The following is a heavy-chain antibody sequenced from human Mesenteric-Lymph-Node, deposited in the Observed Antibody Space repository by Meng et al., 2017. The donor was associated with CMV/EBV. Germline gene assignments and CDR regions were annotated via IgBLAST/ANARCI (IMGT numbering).Heavy chain of an antibody. CDR3: ARGHYYGSGSWYY. J-gene: IGHJ4*02. Sequence: CKASGVTFSRYAISGVRQAPGQGLEWMGGIIPVLGTTNYAQRFQGRVTITADESASTVFMELSSLRSDDTAVYYCARGHYYGSGSWYYWGQGTLVTVSS. D-gene: IGHD3-10*01. CDR2: IIPVLGTT. CDR1: GVTFSRYA. V-gene: IGHV1-69*01.